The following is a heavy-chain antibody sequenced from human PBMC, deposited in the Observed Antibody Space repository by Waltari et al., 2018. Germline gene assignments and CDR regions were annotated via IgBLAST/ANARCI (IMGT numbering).Heavy chain of an antibody. CDR3: ARLRVHLSYPYWFDP. Sequence: QVHLLESGPGLVRTSETLSLTCTVSGDSLSAYRWRGIRQSPGKGLEWVGYISYGLLTKYNPSLKSRVTISVDRSRNQFSLTLASVTAADTAVYYCARLRVHLSYPYWFDPWGQGTLVTVSS. CDR1: GDSLSAYR. J-gene: IGHJ5*02. V-gene: IGHV4-59*08. CDR2: ISYGLLT. D-gene: IGHD3-10*01.